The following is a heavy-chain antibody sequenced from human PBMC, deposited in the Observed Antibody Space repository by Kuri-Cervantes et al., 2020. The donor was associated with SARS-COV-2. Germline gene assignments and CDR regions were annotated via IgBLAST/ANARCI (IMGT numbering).Heavy chain of an antibody. CDR2: INPSGGST. V-gene: IGHV1-46*01. CDR3: AAGDFWSGYYSYGMDV. Sequence: ASVKVSCKASGYTFTSYYMHWVRQAPGQGLEWMGIINPSGGSTSYAQKFQGRVTMTRDTSTSTVYMELSGLRSEDTAVYYCAAGDFWSGYYSYGMDVWGQGTTVTVSS. CDR1: GYTFTSYY. J-gene: IGHJ6*02. D-gene: IGHD3-3*01.